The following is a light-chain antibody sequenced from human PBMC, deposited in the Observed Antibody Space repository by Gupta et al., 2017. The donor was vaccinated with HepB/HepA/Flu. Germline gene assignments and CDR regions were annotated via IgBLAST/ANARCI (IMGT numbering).Light chain of an antibody. CDR3: QQRSNWPIT. Sequence: EIVLTQSPATLSLSPGERATLSCRASQSVNSYLAWYQQKPGQAPRLLIYDASNRAAGIPARFSGSGSGTDFTLSISSLEPEDLAVYYCQQRSNWPITFGQGTRLEIK. CDR2: DAS. CDR1: QSVNSY. J-gene: IGKJ5*01. V-gene: IGKV3-11*01.